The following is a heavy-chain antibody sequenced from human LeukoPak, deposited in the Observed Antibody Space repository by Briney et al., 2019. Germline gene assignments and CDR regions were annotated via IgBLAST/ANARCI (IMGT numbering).Heavy chain of an antibody. CDR3: ARAVQLERRWWFDP. D-gene: IGHD1-1*01. V-gene: IGHV4-4*02. J-gene: IGHJ5*02. Sequence: PSETLSLTCAVSGGSISSSNWWSWVRQPPGKGLEWIGEIYHSGSTNYNPSLKSRVTISVDKSKNQFSLKPSSVTAADTAVYYCARAVQLERRWWFDPWGQGTLVTVSS. CDR1: GGSISSSNW. CDR2: IYHSGST.